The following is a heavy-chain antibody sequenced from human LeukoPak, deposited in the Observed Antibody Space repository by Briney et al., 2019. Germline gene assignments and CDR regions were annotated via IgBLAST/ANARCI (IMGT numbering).Heavy chain of an antibody. CDR2: IYYSGST. J-gene: IGHJ3*02. CDR1: GGSISSYY. CDR3: ARDRSSITDAFDI. Sequence: SETLSLTCTVSGGSISSYYWSWIRQPPGKGLEWIGYIYYSGSTNSNPSLKSRVTISVDTSKNQFSLKLSSVTAADTAVYYCARDRSSITDAFDIWGQGTMVTVSS. D-gene: IGHD3-16*01. V-gene: IGHV4-59*01.